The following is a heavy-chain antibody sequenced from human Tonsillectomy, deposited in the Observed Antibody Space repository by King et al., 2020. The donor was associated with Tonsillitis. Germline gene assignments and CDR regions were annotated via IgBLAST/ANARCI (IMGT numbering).Heavy chain of an antibody. CDR1: GYTFIDYY. D-gene: IGHD1-26*01. CDR2: INPKRGGT. Sequence: QLVQSGAEVKKPGASVKVSCKASGYTFIDYYMHWVRQAPGQGPEWMGWINPKRGGTNYAQKFQGRVTMTRDTSISTVYMELNSLGSDDTAVYYCAKVGGSGGYYYGLDVWGQGTTVTVSS. CDR3: AKVGGSGGYYYGLDV. J-gene: IGHJ6*02. V-gene: IGHV1-2*02.